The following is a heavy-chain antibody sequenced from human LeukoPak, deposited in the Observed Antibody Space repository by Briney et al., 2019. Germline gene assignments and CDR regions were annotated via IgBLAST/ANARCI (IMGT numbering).Heavy chain of an antibody. Sequence: SETLSLTCAVYGGSFSGYYWSWIRQPPGKGLEWIGEINHSGSTNYNPSLKSRVTISVDTSKDQFSLKLSSVTAADTAVYYCARATYYYDSSGFDYWGQGTLVTVSS. CDR2: INHSGST. V-gene: IGHV4-34*01. D-gene: IGHD3-22*01. CDR3: ARATYYYDSSGFDY. J-gene: IGHJ4*02. CDR1: GGSFSGYY.